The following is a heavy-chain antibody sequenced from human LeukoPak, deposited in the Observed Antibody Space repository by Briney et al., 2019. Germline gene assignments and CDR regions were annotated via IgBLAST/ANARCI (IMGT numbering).Heavy chain of an antibody. CDR3: AREGPKGRDY. Sequence: GASVKVSCKASGGTFSSYAISWVRQAPGQGLEWMGGIIPIFGTANYAQKFQGRVTITADESTSTAYLELSSLRSEDTAVYYCAREGPKGRDYWGQGTLVTVSS. J-gene: IGHJ4*02. CDR1: GGTFSSYA. V-gene: IGHV1-69*13. CDR2: IIPIFGTA.